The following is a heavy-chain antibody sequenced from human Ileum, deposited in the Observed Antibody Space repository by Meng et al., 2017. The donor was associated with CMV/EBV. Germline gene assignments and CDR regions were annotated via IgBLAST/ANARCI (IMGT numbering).Heavy chain of an antibody. J-gene: IGHJ6*02. Sequence: SLKISCAASGFTFDDYAMHWVRQAPGKGLEWVSGISGNSGSVGYADSVKGRFTISRDNAKNSLYLQMNSLSAEDTALYYGVKEVFGYYYALDVWGQGTTVTVSS. D-gene: IGHD3-10*02. V-gene: IGHV3-9*01. CDR3: VKEVFGYYYALDV. CDR1: GFTFDDYA. CDR2: ISGNSGSV.